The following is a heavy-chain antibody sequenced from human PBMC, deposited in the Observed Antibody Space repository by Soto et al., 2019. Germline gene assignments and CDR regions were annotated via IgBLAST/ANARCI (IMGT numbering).Heavy chain of an antibody. CDR3: ARERGGYGLFDS. Sequence: LQLQESGAGLVKPSHTLSLTCTVSGGSISNAAYSWSWIRLPPGKGLAWIGYIYPSGMPFYNPALRSRVLISIDRSNYQFSLNLKSVTAADTAVDYCARERGGYGLFDSWGKGTLVTVSS. CDR1: GGSISNAAYS. CDR2: IYPSGMP. D-gene: IGHD5-18*01. J-gene: IGHJ4*02. V-gene: IGHV4-30-2*01.